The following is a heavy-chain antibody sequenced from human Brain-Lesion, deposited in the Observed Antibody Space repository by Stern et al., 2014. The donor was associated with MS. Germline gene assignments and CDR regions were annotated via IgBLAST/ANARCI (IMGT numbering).Heavy chain of an antibody. D-gene: IGHD1-26*01. CDR3: ATLSPGAGGNYYRHFDY. CDR2: FDPEDGET. V-gene: IGHV1-24*01. J-gene: IGHJ4*02. Sequence: QVQLVQSGAEVKKPGASVKVSCKVSGYTLTELSMHWVRQAPRKGLEWMGGFDPEDGETIYAQKFQGRVTMTEDTATDTAYMELSSLRSEDTAVYYCATLSPGAGGNYYRHFDYWGQGTLVAVSS. CDR1: GYTLTELS.